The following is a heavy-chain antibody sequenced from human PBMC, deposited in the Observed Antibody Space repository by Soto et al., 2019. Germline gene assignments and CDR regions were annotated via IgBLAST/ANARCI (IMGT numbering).Heavy chain of an antibody. V-gene: IGHV3-66*01. CDR2: IYSGGST. CDR3: ARDGCCSGGSCYSDTISGSSC. D-gene: IGHD2-15*01. Sequence: GGSLRLSCAASGFTVSSNYMSWVRQAPGKGLEWVSVIYSGGSTYYADSVKGRFTISRDNSKNTLYLQMNSLRAEDTAVYYCARDGCCSGGSCYSDTISGSSCWGQGTLVTVSS. CDR1: GFTVSSNY. J-gene: IGHJ4*02.